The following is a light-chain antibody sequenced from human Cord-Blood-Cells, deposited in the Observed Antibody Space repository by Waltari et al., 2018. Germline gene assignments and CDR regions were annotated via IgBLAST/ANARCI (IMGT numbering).Light chain of an antibody. V-gene: IGLV2-14*01. CDR1: SSDVGGYNY. CDR2: EVS. CDR3: SSYTSSSTLV. J-gene: IGLJ1*01. Sequence: QSALTQPASVSGSPGQSITISCTGTSSDVGGYNYVSWYQQHPGNAPKLMIYEVSNRPAGSSTRFSGSKSGNTASLTISGLQAEDEADYYCSSYTSSSTLVFGTGTKVTVL.